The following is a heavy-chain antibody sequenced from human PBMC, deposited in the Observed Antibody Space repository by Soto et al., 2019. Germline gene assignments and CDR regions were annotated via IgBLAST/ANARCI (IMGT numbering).Heavy chain of an antibody. CDR2: ISAYNGNT. J-gene: IGHJ5*02. D-gene: IGHD2-21*02. CDR3: ARGGGTVVTYGNWFDP. CDR1: GYIFTSYG. Sequence: ASVKVSCKASGYIFTSYGISWVRQAPGQGLEWMGWISAYNGNTNYAQKLQGRVTMTTDTSTSTAYMELRSLRSDDTAVYYCARGGGTVVTYGNWFDPWGQGTLVTVSS. V-gene: IGHV1-18*01.